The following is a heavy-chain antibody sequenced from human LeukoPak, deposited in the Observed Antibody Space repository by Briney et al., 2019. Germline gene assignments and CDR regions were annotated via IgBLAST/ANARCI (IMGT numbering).Heavy chain of an antibody. J-gene: IGHJ4*02. V-gene: IGHV4-59*08. CDR1: GGSISSYY. CDR2: IYYSGNT. CDR3: ARRGDSGSWSAFDY. D-gene: IGHD6-13*01. Sequence: PSETLSLTCTVSGGSISSYYWSWVRQPPGKGLEWIAYIYYSGNTNYNPSLKSRVTISVDTSKNQFSLKLTSVTAADTGLYYCARRGDSGSWSAFDYWGQGTLVTVSS.